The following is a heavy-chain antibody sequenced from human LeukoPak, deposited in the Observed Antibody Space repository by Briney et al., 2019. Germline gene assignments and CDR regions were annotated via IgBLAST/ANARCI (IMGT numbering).Heavy chain of an antibody. J-gene: IGHJ6*03. Sequence: GASVKVSCTASGGTFSSYAISWVRQAPGQGLEWMGGIIPIFGTANYAQKFQGRVTITTDESTSTAYMELSSLRSEDTAVYYCASDSTVTKYYYYYMDVWGKGTTVTVSS. V-gene: IGHV1-69*05. CDR2: IIPIFGTA. D-gene: IGHD4-17*01. CDR3: ASDSTVTKYYYYYMDV. CDR1: GGTFSSYA.